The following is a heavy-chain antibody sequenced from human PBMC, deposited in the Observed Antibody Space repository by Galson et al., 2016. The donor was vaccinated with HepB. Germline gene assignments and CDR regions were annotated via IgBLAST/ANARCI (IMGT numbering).Heavy chain of an antibody. Sequence: SLRLSCAGSGFTFGSYAMNWVRQAPGKGLEWVSTISGSGVGTYYADSVKGRFIVSRDNSKNTLYLLMTSLTAEDPAVYYFAKDRTLVVWLEMQPDDALEIWGQGTMVTVSS. J-gene: IGHJ3*02. D-gene: IGHD2-2*01. CDR1: GFTFGSYA. CDR2: ISGSGVGT. CDR3: AKDRTLVVWLEMQPDDALEI. V-gene: IGHV3-23*01.